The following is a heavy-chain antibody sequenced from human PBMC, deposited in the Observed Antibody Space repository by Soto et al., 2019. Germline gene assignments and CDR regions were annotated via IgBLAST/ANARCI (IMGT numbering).Heavy chain of an antibody. D-gene: IGHD5-12*01. CDR2: IIPIFNSA. CDR3: AREVTVASYSFDF. CDR1: GGTFNNYA. V-gene: IGHV1-69*01. Sequence: QVQLVQSGAEVKRPGSSVKVSCKASGGTFNNYALSWVRQAPGQGLEWVGGIIPIFNSANYAQKFQGRVTITAHDSTSTAYMELRSLRPDDTAVYYCAREVTVASYSFDFWGQGTLVTVSS. J-gene: IGHJ4*02.